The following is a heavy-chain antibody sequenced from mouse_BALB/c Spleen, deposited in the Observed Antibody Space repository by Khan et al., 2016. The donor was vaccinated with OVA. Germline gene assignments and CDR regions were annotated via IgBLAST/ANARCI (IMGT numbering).Heavy chain of an antibody. V-gene: IGHV8-12*01. CDR1: GFSLSTSGMG. Sequence: QVTLKESGPGILQPSQTLSLTCSFSGFSLSTSGMGVSWIRQPSGKGLQWLAHIYWDDEKRYNPTLKRRLTISKDNSRDQVFIKITRVDTADTATYYCVRRRDWYFDYWGQGTTLTVSS. CDR3: VRRRDWYFDY. D-gene: IGHD3-3*01. J-gene: IGHJ2*01. CDR2: IYWDDEK.